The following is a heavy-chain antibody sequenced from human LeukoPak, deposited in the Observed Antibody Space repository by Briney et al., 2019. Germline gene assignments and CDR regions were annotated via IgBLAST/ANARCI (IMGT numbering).Heavy chain of an antibody. J-gene: IGHJ3*01. V-gene: IGHV3-30*02. Sequence: GGSLRLSCAASGFTFSSYGMHWVRQAPGKGLEWVAFIRYDGSKKYYADSVKGRFTISRDNAKNSLFLQMNSLRAEDTALYYCARGDFNDNGDYVDAFDVWGQGTMVTVSS. CDR3: ARGDFNDNGDYVDAFDV. D-gene: IGHD4-17*01. CDR2: IRYDGSKK. CDR1: GFTFSSYG.